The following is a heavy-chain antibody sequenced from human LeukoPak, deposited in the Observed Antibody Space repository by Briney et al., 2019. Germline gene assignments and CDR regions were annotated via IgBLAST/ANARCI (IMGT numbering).Heavy chain of an antibody. CDR3: ARDLEASPGYEGADALDI. J-gene: IGHJ3*02. CDR1: AYTFTDFY. CDR2: VRPNNGAT. Sequence: ASVKVSCKASAYTFTDFYIHWVRHAPGQGLEWMGWVRPNNGATKYAEKFQGRVTMTRDTSTSTAHMELSSLRSDDTAEYYCARDLEASPGYEGADALDIWGQGTMVTVSS. D-gene: IGHD5-12*01. V-gene: IGHV1-2*02.